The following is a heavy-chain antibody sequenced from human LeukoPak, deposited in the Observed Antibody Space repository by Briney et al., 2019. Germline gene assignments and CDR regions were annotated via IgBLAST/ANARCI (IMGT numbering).Heavy chain of an antibody. CDR3: AKEVGDDYIWESYRYFDY. V-gene: IGHV3-21*01. J-gene: IGHJ4*02. CDR1: GFTFSSYS. CDR2: INSDSHYI. Sequence: PGGSLRLSCAASGFTFSSYSINWVRQAPGTGLEWVSTINSDSHYIYYADSVKGRFTISRDNFENTLFLQMNSLRAADTAVYYCAKEVGDDYIWESYRYFDYWGQGTLVTVSS. D-gene: IGHD3-16*02.